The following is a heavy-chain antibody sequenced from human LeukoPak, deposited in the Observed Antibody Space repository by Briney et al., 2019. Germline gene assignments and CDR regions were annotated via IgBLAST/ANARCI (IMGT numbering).Heavy chain of an antibody. J-gene: IGHJ4*02. CDR2: IYYSGST. CDR3: ARGQPYDY. CDR1: GGSISSYY. D-gene: IGHD2-2*01. Sequence: PSETLSLTCTVSGGSISSYYWSWTRQPPGKGLEWIGYIYYSGSTNYNPSLKSRVTISVDTSKNQFSLKLSSVTAADTAVYYCARGQPYDYWGQGTLVTVSS. V-gene: IGHV4-59*01.